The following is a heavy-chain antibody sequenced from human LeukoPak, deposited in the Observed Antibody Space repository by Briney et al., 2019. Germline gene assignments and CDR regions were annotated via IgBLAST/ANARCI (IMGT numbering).Heavy chain of an antibody. CDR2: ISYDGSNK. V-gene: IGHV3-30*19. Sequence: GGSLRLACAAAGFTSSDYYRSWIRQAPGKGQEWVAVISYDGSNKNYASSVKGRFTIPRDHSKNTLYLQLNSLRADETAVHYCAKVPMDAGWLLLDHWGQGTLVTVPS. CDR3: AKVPMDAGWLLLDH. J-gene: IGHJ4*02. CDR1: GFTSSDYY. D-gene: IGHD2-15*01.